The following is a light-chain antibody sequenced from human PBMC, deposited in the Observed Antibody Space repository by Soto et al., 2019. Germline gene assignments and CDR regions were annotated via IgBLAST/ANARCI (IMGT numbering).Light chain of an antibody. J-gene: IGKJ4*01. CDR3: QKYGSSPVN. CDR1: QSVSSSF. V-gene: IGKV3-20*01. Sequence: EIVLTQSPGTLSLSPVERATLSCRASQSVSSSFLAWYQQKPGQAPRLLIYGASSRATGIPDRFSGSGSGTDFTLTISRLEPEDFAVYYCQKYGSSPVNCGGGTKGDIK. CDR2: GAS.